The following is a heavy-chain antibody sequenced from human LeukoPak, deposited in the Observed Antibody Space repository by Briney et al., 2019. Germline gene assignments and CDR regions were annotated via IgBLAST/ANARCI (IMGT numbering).Heavy chain of an antibody. J-gene: IGHJ6*02. CDR3: VRARETPIGPYYFGMDV. V-gene: IGHV4-59*01. D-gene: IGHD2-21*01. CDR2: IYYSGST. CDR1: GGSISSYY. Sequence: SETLSLTCTVSGGSISSYYWSWIRQPPGKGLEWIGYIYYSGSTNYSPSLKSRVTISVDTSKNQFSLKLSSVTAADTAVYYCVRARETPIGPYYFGMDVWGQGTTVIVSS.